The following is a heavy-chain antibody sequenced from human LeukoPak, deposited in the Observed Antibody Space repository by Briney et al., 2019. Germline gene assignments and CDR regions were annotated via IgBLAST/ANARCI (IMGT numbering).Heavy chain of an antibody. CDR2: ISGSGGST. J-gene: IGHJ4*02. V-gene: IGHV3-23*01. CDR3: AKDPYSGSYFDY. D-gene: IGHD1-26*01. Sequence: GGSLRLSCAASGFTFSSYAMSWVRQAPGKGLEWVSAISGSGGSTYYADSVRGRFTISRDNSKNTLYLQMNSLRAEDTAVYYCAKDPYSGSYFDYWGQGTLVTVSS. CDR1: GFTFSSYA.